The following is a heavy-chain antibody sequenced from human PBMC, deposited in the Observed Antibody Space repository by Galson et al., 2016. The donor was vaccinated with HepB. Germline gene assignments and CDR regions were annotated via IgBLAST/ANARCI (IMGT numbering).Heavy chain of an antibody. V-gene: IGHV3-30*04. D-gene: IGHD5-24*01. CDR2: ISYDGSNK. Sequence: SLRLSCAASAFTFNSYTMNWVRQAPGKGLEWVAVISYDGSNKYYADSVKGRFTISRDKSKNTLYLQMNSLRAEDTAVYYCARSMTHGYNFDYWGQGTLVTVSS. CDR3: ARSMTHGYNFDY. J-gene: IGHJ4*02. CDR1: AFTFNSYT.